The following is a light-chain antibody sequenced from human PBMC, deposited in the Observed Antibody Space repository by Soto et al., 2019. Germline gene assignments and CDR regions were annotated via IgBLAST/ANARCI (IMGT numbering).Light chain of an antibody. CDR3: QQSYSTPPGELNS. V-gene: IGKV1-39*01. Sequence: DIQMTQSPSSLSASVGDRVTITCRASQSISSYLNWYQQKPGKAPKLLIYAASSLPSGPPSRFSGSGSGTDFTLTISSLQPEDIATYFCQQSYSTPPGELNSFGQGTKLVIK. CDR2: AAS. CDR1: QSISSY. J-gene: IGKJ2*01.